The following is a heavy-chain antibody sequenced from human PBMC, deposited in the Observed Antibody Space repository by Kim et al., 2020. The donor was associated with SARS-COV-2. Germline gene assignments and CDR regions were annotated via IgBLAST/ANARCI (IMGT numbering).Heavy chain of an antibody. J-gene: IGHJ5*02. CDR2: ISAYNGNT. V-gene: IGHV1-18*01. CDR1: GYTFTSYG. D-gene: IGHD3-10*01. Sequence: ASVKVSCKASGYTFTSYGISWVRQAPGQGLEWMGWISAYNGNTNYAQKLQGRVTMTTDTSTSTAYMELRSLRSDDTAVYYCARITMVRGVNHNWFDPWGQGTLVTVSS. CDR3: ARITMVRGVNHNWFDP.